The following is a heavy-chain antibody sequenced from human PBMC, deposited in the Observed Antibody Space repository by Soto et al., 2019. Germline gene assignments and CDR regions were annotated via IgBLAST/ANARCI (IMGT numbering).Heavy chain of an antibody. J-gene: IGHJ4*02. V-gene: IGHV3-33*01. CDR3: ATIHPSIAANY. CDR1: GFTFSNYA. CDR2: MWYDGSNK. D-gene: IGHD6-13*01. Sequence: QVQLVESGGGVVQPGRSLRLSCAASGFTFSNYAMHWVRQAPGKGLEWVTVMWYDGSNKYYADSVKGRFTISRDNSKHTLYLQMNSLTAEDTAVYYCATIHPSIAANYWGQGTLVTVSS.